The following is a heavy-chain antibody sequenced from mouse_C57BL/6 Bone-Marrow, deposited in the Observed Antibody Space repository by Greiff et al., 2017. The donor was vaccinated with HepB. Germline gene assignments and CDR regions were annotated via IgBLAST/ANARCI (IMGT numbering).Heavy chain of an antibody. CDR3: ARPEEAY. Sequence: EVQLQQSGPELVKPGASVKISCKASGYTFTDYYMNWVKQSHGKSLEWIGDINPNNGGTSYNQKFKGKATLTVDKSSSTAYMELRSLTSEDSAVYYCARPEEAYWGQGTLVTVSA. CDR1: GYTFTDYY. J-gene: IGHJ3*01. CDR2: INPNNGGT. V-gene: IGHV1-26*01.